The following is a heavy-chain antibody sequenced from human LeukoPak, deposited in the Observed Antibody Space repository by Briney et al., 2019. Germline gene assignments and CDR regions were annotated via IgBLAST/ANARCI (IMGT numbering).Heavy chain of an antibody. Sequence: SETLSLTCTVSGGSISSSSYYWGWIRQPPGKGLEWIGSIYYSGSIYYNPSLKSRVTISVDTSKNQFSLKLSSVTAADTAVYYCARHTGRSMAPGFDYWGQGTLVTVSS. J-gene: IGHJ4*02. D-gene: IGHD2/OR15-2a*01. V-gene: IGHV4-39*01. CDR1: GGSISSSSYY. CDR3: ARHTGRSMAPGFDY. CDR2: IYYSGSI.